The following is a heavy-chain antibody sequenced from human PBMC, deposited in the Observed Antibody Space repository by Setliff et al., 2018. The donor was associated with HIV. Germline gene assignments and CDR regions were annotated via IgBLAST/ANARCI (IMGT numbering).Heavy chain of an antibody. CDR3: ARGFSVYSSSDPLLNWLDP. CDR1: GYTFTSYT. Sequence: ASVKVSCKASGYTFTSYTLHWVRQAPGQRLGWMGWINAGNGNTKFSQKFQGRVTITRDTSASTAYMDLSSLRSEDTAVYYCARGFSVYSSSDPLLNWLDPWGQGTLVTVSS. D-gene: IGHD6-6*01. V-gene: IGHV1-3*01. J-gene: IGHJ5*02. CDR2: INAGNGNT.